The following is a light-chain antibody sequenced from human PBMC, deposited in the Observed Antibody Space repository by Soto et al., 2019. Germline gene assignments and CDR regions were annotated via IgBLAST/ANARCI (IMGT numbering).Light chain of an antibody. V-gene: IGKV2-30*01. J-gene: IGKJ1*01. CDR2: KVS. CDR1: QSPLYSDGNTY. CDR3: MQGTHWPWT. Sequence: DVVMTQSPLSLPVTLGQPGSISCRSSQSPLYSDGNTYLSWFQQRPGQSPRRLIYKVSNRDSGVPDRFSGSGSGTDFTLKISRVEAEDVGVYYCMQGTHWPWTFGQGTKVDIK.